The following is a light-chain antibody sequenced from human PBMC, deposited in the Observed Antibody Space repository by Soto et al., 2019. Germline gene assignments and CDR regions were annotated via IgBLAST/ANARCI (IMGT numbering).Light chain of an antibody. Sequence: EIVLTQSPGTLSLSPGERATLSCRASQSVSSSYLAWYHQKPGQAPRLLIYGASSRATGIPDRFSGSGSGTDFTLTISRLEPEDFAVYYCQQYGSSPTTFGQGTKAEIK. V-gene: IGKV3-20*01. CDR3: QQYGSSPTT. J-gene: IGKJ1*01. CDR2: GAS. CDR1: QSVSSSY.